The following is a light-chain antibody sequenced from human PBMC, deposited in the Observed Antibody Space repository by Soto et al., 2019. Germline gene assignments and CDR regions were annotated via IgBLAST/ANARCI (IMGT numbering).Light chain of an antibody. V-gene: IGLV1-40*01. CDR3: QSYDSSLSGRYV. CDR2: GNS. CDR1: SSNIGAGYD. Sequence: QSVLTQPPSVSGAPGQRVTISCTGSSSNIGAGYDVHWYQQLPGTAPKLLIYGNSNRPSGVPDRFSGSKSGTSASLAITGLQAEDEADYYCQSYDSSLSGRYVFGTGTKVTLL. J-gene: IGLJ1*01.